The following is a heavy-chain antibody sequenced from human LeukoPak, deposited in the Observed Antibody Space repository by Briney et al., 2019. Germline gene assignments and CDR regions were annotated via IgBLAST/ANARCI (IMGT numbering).Heavy chain of an antibody. CDR2: IYPGDSNT. CDR1: GYSFTSYW. Sequence: GGSLQISCKGSGYSFTSYWIGWVRQLPGKGLEWMGIIYPGDSNTRYSPSFQGQVTISADKSISTAYLQWSSLKASDTAMYYCARRTPIDYGDAFDYWGQGTLVTVSS. CDR3: ARRTPIDYGDAFDY. V-gene: IGHV5-51*01. D-gene: IGHD4-17*01. J-gene: IGHJ4*02.